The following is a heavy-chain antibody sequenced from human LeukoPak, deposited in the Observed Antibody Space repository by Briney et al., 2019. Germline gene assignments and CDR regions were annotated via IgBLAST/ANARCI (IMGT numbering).Heavy chain of an antibody. CDR1: GGSISSGDYY. D-gene: IGHD3-3*01. J-gene: IGHJ4*02. CDR3: ARFNFGNVAAHIDY. Sequence: SETLSLTCTVSGGSISSGDYYRSWIRQPPGKGLEWIGYIYYSGSTYYNPSLKSRVTISVATSRNQFSLKLSSVTAADTAVYFCARFNFGNVAAHIDYWGQGILVTVSS. CDR2: IYYSGST. V-gene: IGHV4-30-4*08.